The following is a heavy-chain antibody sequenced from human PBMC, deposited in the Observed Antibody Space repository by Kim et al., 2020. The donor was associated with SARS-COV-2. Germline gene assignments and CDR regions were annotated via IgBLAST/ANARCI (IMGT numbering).Heavy chain of an antibody. CDR3: ARGNPSRVVPAAIRYYYY. J-gene: IGHJ6*01. D-gene: IGHD2-2*01. Sequence: SETLSLTCAVYGGSFSGYYWSWIRQPPGKGLEWIGEINHSGSTNYNPSLKSRVTISVDTSKNQFSLKLSSVTAADTAVYYCARGNPSRVVPAAIRYYYY. V-gene: IGHV4-34*01. CDR1: GGSFSGYY. CDR2: INHSGST.